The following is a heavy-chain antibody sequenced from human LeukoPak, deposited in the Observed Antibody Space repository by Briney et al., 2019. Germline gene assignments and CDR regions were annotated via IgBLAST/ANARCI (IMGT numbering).Heavy chain of an antibody. CDR1: GGSFSGYY. J-gene: IGHJ5*02. CDR2: INHSGST. CDR3: ARGRVWFDP. V-gene: IGHV4-34*01. Sequence: SETLSLTCAVYGGSFSGYYWSWIRKPPGKGLEWIGEINHSGSTNYNPSLKSRVTISVDTSKNQFSLKLSSVTAADTAVYYCARGRVWFDPWGQGTLVTVSS.